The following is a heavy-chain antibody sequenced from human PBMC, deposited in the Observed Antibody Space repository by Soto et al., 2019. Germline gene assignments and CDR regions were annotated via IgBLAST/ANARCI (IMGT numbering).Heavy chain of an antibody. V-gene: IGHV3-30*18. CDR2: ISYDGSNK. J-gene: IGHJ4*02. D-gene: IGHD3-10*01. Sequence: QVQLVESGGGVVQPGRSLRLSCAASGFTFSSYGMHWVRQAPGKGLEWVAVISYDGSNKYYADSVKGRFTISRDNSKNTLYLQMNSLRAEDTAVYYCAKDMRWFGDPGDYFDYWGQGTLVTVSS. CDR3: AKDMRWFGDPGDYFDY. CDR1: GFTFSSYG.